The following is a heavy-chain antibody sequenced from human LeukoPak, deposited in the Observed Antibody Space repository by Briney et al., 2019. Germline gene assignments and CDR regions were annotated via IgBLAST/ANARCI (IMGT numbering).Heavy chain of an antibody. D-gene: IGHD6-13*01. CDR2: INPNSDGT. Sequence: VASVKVSCKASGYTFTGYYMHWVRQAPGQGLEWLGWINPNSDGTNYAQKFQGRVTMTRDTSISTAYMELSRLRSDDTAVYYCARGGYSSSWYPRAEYFQHWGQGTLVTVSS. CDR3: ARGGYSSSWYPRAEYFQH. J-gene: IGHJ1*01. CDR1: GYTFTGYY. V-gene: IGHV1-2*02.